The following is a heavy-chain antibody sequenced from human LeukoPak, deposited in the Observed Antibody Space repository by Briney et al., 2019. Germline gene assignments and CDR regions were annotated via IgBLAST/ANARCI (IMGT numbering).Heavy chain of an antibody. J-gene: IGHJ6*02. D-gene: IGHD4-17*01. CDR3: ARDGRATVTGTYYYYGMDV. CDR2: ISSSSYI. CDR1: GFTFSSYS. Sequence: GGSLRLSCAASGFTFSSYSMNWVRQAPGKGLEWVSSISSSSYIYYADSVKGRFTISRDNAKNSLYLQMNSLRAEDTAVYYCARDGRATVTGTYYYYGMDVWGQGTTVTVSS. V-gene: IGHV3-21*01.